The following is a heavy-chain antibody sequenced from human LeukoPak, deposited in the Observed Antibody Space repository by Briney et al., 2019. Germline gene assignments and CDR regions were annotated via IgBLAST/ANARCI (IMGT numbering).Heavy chain of an antibody. CDR2: IKSKTDGGTT. V-gene: IGHV3-15*01. D-gene: IGHD2-15*01. Sequence: TTGGSLRLSCAASGFTFSNAWMSWVRLAPGKGLEWVGRIKSKTDGGTTDYAAPVKGRFTISRDDSKNTLYLQMNSLKTEDTAVYYCATAIYCSGGSCYSKGSYWGQGTLVTVSS. CDR3: ATAIYCSGGSCYSKGSY. CDR1: GFTFSNAW. J-gene: IGHJ4*02.